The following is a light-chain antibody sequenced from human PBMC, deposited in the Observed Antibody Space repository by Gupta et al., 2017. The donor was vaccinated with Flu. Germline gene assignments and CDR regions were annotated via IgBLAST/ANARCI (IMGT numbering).Light chain of an antibody. CDR1: QTVTSNY. Sequence: IVLKPSPGTLSLSPGERATLSCRASQTVTSNYLAWYQQKSGQFPRLLIYGASNRATGIPDRFMGSGCGTDCTRTISRREPEDFAVYYCQQYGSTPPCIFGGGTKVEIK. CDR2: GAS. V-gene: IGKV3-20*01. CDR3: QQYGSTPPCI. J-gene: IGKJ4*01.